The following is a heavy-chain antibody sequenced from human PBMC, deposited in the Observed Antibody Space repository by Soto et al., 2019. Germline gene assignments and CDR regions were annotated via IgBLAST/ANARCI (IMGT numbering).Heavy chain of an antibody. V-gene: IGHV4-30-4*01. J-gene: IGHJ4*02. CDR3: ASWLWGGDLYWHY. D-gene: IGHD2-21*02. CDR1: GGSISSGDYY. Sequence: QVQLQESGPGLVKPSQTLSLTCTVSGGSISSGDYYWSWIRQPPGKGLEWIGYISYSGSTYFNPSLKSQVTRSVDTSKNRCSLKESSVTDSGTAVYYCASWLWGGDLYWHYWGQGTLVTVSS. CDR2: ISYSGST.